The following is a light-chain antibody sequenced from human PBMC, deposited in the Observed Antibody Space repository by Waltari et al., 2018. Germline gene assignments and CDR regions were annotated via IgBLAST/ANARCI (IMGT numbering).Light chain of an antibody. Sequence: EIVMTQSPATLSVSPGERATLSCRASQSVSSKLAWYQQKPGQAPRLLIYCASTRATGIPARFSGSGSGTEFTLTISSLQSEDFAVYYCQQYDNWPPYTFGQGTKLEIK. V-gene: IGKV3-15*01. J-gene: IGKJ2*01. CDR3: QQYDNWPPYT. CDR1: QSVSSK. CDR2: CAS.